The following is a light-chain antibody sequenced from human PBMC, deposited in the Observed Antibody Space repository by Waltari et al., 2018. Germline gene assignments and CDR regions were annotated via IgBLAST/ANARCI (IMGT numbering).Light chain of an antibody. J-gene: IGLJ1*01. CDR1: SIDVGGYNY. CDR3: SSYTSSSTYV. CDR2: EVS. V-gene: IGLV2-14*01. Sequence: QSALTHPASVSGSPGQSITISCTATSIDVGGYNYVSWYQQHPGKAPKLMIYEVSNRPSGVSNRFSGSKSGNTASLTISGLQAEDEADYYCSSYTSSSTYVFGTGTKVTVL.